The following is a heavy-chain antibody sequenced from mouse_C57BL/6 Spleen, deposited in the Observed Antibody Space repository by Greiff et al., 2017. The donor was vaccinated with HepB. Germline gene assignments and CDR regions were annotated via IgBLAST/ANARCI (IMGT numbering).Heavy chain of an antibody. CDR2: INPNNGGT. Sequence: VQLQQPGPELVKPGASVKISCKASGYTFTDYNMDWVKQSHGKSLEWIGDINPNNGGTNYNQKFKGKATLTVDKSSSAAYMELRSLTSEDAAVYYCGRGAYYSNCGAFAYWGQGTLVTVSA. J-gene: IGHJ3*01. CDR3: GRGAYYSNCGAFAY. V-gene: IGHV1-18*01. CDR1: GYTFTDYN. D-gene: IGHD2-5*01.